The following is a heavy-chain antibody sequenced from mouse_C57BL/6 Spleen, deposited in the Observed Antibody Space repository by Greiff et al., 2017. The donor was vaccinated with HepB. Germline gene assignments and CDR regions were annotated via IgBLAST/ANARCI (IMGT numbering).Heavy chain of an antibody. CDR2: IYPRSGNT. J-gene: IGHJ4*01. CDR1: GFTFTSYG. Sequence: QVQLQQSGAELARPGASVKLSCKASGFTFTSYGISWVKQRTGQGLEWIGEIYPRSGNTYYNEKFKGKATLTADKSSSPAYMALRSLTSEDSAVYFCARDYDGYYAMDYWGQGTSVTVSS. V-gene: IGHV1-81*01. D-gene: IGHD2-3*01. CDR3: ARDYDGYYAMDY.